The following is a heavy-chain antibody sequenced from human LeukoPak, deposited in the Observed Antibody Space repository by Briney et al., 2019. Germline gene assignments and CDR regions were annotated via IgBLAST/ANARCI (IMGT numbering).Heavy chain of an antibody. CDR2: IWYDGSNK. CDR1: GFTFSSHG. CDR3: AREEVPAASLDY. V-gene: IGHV3-33*01. J-gene: IGHJ4*02. D-gene: IGHD2-2*01. Sequence: GGSLRLSCAASGFTFSSHGMHWVRQAPGKGLEWVAVIWYDGSNKYYADSVKGRFTISRDNSKNTLYLQMNSLRAEDTAVYYCAREEVPAASLDYWGQGTLVTVSS.